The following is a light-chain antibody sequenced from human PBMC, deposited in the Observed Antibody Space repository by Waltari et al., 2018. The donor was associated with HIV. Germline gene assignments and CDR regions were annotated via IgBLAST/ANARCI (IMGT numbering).Light chain of an antibody. CDR2: WDN. J-gene: IGLJ3*02. CDR1: NYNIEINY. V-gene: IGLV1-47*01. CDR3: AAWDDSLSGRV. Sequence: QSVLTQPPSASGTPEHRVPLYCSGSNYNIEINYVYWYQQPPGSAPNLLIYWDNQRPSGVPGRFSGSKSGTSASLAISGLRSEDEADYYCAAWDDSLSGRVFGGGTNLTVL.